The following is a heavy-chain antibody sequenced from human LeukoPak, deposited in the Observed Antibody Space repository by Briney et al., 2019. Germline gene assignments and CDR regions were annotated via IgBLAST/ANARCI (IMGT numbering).Heavy chain of an antibody. V-gene: IGHV4-39*01. CDR2: INDDGST. Sequence: SETLSLTCTDSGGPTSSNYLWGWIRQPPGKGLEWIGHINDDGSTHYNPSLKTRVTISVDTSRYQFSLRLTSVTAADTAVYYCATNYYDGSGSFFWGQGTLVSVSS. CDR1: GGPTSSNYL. J-gene: IGHJ4*02. D-gene: IGHD3-22*01. CDR3: ATNYYDGSGSFF.